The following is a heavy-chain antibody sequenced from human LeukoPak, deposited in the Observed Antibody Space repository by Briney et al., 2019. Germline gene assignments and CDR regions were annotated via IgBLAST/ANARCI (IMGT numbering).Heavy chain of an antibody. Sequence: GGSLRLSCAASGFTFSSYSMSCVRQAPGKGLEWVSTINTRNVIYYADSVKGQFTISRDDAKNSLYLQMNSLRVEDTAVYYCARDASAWARDCWGQGTLVTVSS. J-gene: IGHJ4*02. CDR1: GFTFSSYS. CDR2: INTRNVI. CDR3: ARDASAWARDC. V-gene: IGHV3-21*01. D-gene: IGHD2-21*01.